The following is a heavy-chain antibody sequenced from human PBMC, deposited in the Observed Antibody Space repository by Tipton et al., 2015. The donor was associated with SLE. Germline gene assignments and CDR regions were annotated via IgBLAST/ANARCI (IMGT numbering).Heavy chain of an antibody. V-gene: IGHV4-39*01. Sequence: TLSLTCTVSDGSISSSNYYWSWIRQPPGKGLEWIGEINHSGSTNYNPSLKSRVTISVDTSKNQFSLKLSSVTAADTAVYYCARQPVYYYYYMDVWGKGTTVTVSS. CDR2: INHSGST. CDR3: ARQPVYYYYYMDV. J-gene: IGHJ6*03. CDR1: DGSISSSNYY.